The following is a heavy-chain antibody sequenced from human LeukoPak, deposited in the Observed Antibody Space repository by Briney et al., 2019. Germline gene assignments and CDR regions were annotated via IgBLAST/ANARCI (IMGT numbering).Heavy chain of an antibody. CDR2: TSGSGGST. CDR3: AKDFSESYSSEEWEEGLREYYFDY. D-gene: IGHD1-26*01. CDR1: GFTFRNYA. J-gene: IGHJ4*02. Sequence: QPGGSLRLSCAASGFTFRNYAMSWVRQAPGKRLEWVSATSGSGGSTYYADSVKGRFTISRDNSKNTLYLQMNSLRAEDTAVYYCAKDFSESYSSEEWEEGLREYYFDYWGQGTLVTVSS. V-gene: IGHV3-23*01.